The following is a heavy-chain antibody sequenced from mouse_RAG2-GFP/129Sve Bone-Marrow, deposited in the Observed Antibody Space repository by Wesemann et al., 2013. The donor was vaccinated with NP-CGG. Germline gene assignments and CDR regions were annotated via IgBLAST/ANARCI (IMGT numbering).Heavy chain of an antibody. V-gene: IGHV1-4*01. Sequence: GLEWIGYINPSTGYTEYNQKFKSKATLTVDKSSSTAYMQLSSLTSEDSAVYYCARRTLFDYWGQGTTLTVSS. CDR3: ARRTLFDY. J-gene: IGHJ2*01. CDR2: INPSTGYT.